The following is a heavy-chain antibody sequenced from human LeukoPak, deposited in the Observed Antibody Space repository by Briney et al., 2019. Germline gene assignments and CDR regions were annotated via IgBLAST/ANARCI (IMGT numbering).Heavy chain of an antibody. V-gene: IGHV3-49*03. J-gene: IGHJ4*02. D-gene: IGHD2-15*01. Sequence: GGSLRLSCTASGFNFGDYAMSWFRQAPGKGLEWVGFIRSKAYGGTTEYAASAKGRFTISRDDSKSIAYLQMNSLKTEDTAVYYCTRGKGDQGWYWGQGTLVTVSS. CDR1: GFNFGDYA. CDR3: TRGKGDQGWY. CDR2: IRSKAYGGTT.